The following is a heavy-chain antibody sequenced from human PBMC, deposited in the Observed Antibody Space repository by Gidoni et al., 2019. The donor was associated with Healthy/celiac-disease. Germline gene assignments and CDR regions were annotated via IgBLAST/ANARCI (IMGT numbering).Heavy chain of an antibody. CDR3: ARDPGDTAVYYYGMDV. CDR1: GFTCTSYS. Sequence: EVPLVESGGGLVRPGGSLRLPGAASGFTCTSYSMNGFSQAPGKGLECVSSISSSSSYIYYADSVKGRFTISRDNAKNSLYRQMNSLRAEDTAVSYCARDPGDTAVYYYGMDVWGQGTTVTVSS. CDR2: ISSSSSYI. D-gene: IGHD5-18*01. J-gene: IGHJ6*02. V-gene: IGHV3-21*01.